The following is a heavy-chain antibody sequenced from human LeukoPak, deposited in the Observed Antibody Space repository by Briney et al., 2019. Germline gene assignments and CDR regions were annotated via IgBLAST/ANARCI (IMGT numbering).Heavy chain of an antibody. D-gene: IGHD3-10*01. CDR2: IYPGDSDT. V-gene: IGHV5-51*01. J-gene: IGHJ5*02. Sequence: GESLKISCQGSGYSFTSYWIGWVRQMPGKGLEWMGIIYPGDSDTRYSPSFQGQVTISADKSISTAYLQWSSLKASDTAMYYCARSRGSGSYYNAGWFDPWGQGTLVTVSS. CDR1: GYSFTSYW. CDR3: ARSRGSGSYYNAGWFDP.